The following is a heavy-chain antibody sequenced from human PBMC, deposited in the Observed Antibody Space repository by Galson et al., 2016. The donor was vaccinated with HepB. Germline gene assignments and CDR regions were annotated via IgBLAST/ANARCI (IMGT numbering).Heavy chain of an antibody. J-gene: IGHJ4*02. CDR3: VRGGGYGDPRDY. Sequence: SETLSLTCTVSGGSISGYYWSWIRQPPGKGLGWIGYIYNTGTTNYNPPLKSRVPISVDTSKNQFSLRLNSVTAADTAVYFCVRGGGYGDPRDYWGQGTLVTVSS. V-gene: IGHV4-59*01. CDR1: GGSISGYY. CDR2: IYNTGTT. D-gene: IGHD4-17*01.